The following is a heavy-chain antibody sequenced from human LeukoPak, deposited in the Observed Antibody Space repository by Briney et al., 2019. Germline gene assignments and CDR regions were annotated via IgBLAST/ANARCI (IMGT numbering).Heavy chain of an antibody. J-gene: IGHJ2*01. CDR3: AREDYDDSGAWYFDL. V-gene: IGHV4-59*12. Sequence: SETLSLTCTLSGGSISTYYWSWVRQPPGKGLEWIGYIYYTGSTDYNPSLKSRVTMSVDTSKNQFSLKLSSVTAADTAVYYCAREDYDDSGAWYFDLWGRGTLVTVSS. D-gene: IGHD3-3*01. CDR2: IYYTGST. CDR1: GGSISTYY.